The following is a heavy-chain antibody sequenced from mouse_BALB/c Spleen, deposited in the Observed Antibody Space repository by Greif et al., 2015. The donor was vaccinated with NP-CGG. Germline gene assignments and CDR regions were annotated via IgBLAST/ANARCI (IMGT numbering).Heavy chain of an antibody. CDR1: GFTFSSYA. D-gene: IGHD2-4*01. Sequence: EVKLVESGGGLVKPGGSLKLSCAASGFTFSSYAMSWVRQTPEKRLEWVASISSGGSTYYPDSVKGRFTISRDNARNILYLQMSSLRSEDTAMYYCARGGTDDYDGFAYWGQGTLVTVSA. CDR2: ISSGGST. V-gene: IGHV5-6-5*01. CDR3: ARGGTDDYDGFAY. J-gene: IGHJ3*01.